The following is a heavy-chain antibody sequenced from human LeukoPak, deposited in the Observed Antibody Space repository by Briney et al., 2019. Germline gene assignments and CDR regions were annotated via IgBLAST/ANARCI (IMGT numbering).Heavy chain of an antibody. J-gene: IGHJ3*02. D-gene: IGHD3-22*01. CDR2: INHSGST. V-gene: IGHV4-34*01. Sequence: SETLSLTCAVYGGSFSGYYWSWIRQPPGKGLEWIGEINHSGSTNYNPSLKSRVTISVDTSKNQFSLKLSSVTAADTAVYYCARKLYYYDSSGYRGVDAFDIWSQGTMVTVSS. CDR3: ARKLYYYDSSGYRGVDAFDI. CDR1: GGSFSGYY.